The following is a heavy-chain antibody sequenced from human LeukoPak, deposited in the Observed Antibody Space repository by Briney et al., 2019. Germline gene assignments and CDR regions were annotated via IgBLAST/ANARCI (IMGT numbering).Heavy chain of an antibody. J-gene: IGHJ6*04. Sequence: GGSLRLSCAASGFTFSDYYMSWIRQAPGKGLEWVSYISSSSSYTNYADSVKGRFTISRDNAKNSLYLQMNSLRAEDTAVYYCARKGRYRNRGSPVVPAAMSFGYYYGMDVWGKGTTVTVSS. CDR2: ISSSSSYT. V-gene: IGHV3-11*06. D-gene: IGHD2-2*01. CDR1: GFTFSDYY. CDR3: ARKGRYRNRGSPVVPAAMSFGYYYGMDV.